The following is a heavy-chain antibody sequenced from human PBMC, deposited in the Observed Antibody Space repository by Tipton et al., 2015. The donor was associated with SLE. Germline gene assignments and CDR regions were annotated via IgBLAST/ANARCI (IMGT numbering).Heavy chain of an antibody. CDR3: AGQTRVAFDI. J-gene: IGHJ3*02. CDR1: GFTFSDFE. CDR2: ISSSGTTI. Sequence: SLRLSCAASGFTFSDFEMNWVRQPPGKGLEWVSCISSSGTTIYYSDSVKGRFTISRDNAKNSLYLQMNGLRAEDTAVYYCAGQTRVAFDIWGQGTMVTVSS. V-gene: IGHV3-48*03. D-gene: IGHD5/OR15-5a*01.